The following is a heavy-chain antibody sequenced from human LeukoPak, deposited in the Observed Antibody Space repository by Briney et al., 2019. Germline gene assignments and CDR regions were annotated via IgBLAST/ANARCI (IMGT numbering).Heavy chain of an antibody. D-gene: IGHD3-9*01. V-gene: IGHV1-2*02. Sequence: ASVKVSCKASGYTFTGYYMHWVRQAPGQGLEWMGWINPNSGGTNYAQKFQGGVTMTRDTSISTAYMELSRLRSDDTAVYYCARDNDELRYFDSFDYWGQGNLVTVSS. CDR1: GYTFTGYY. CDR3: ARDNDELRYFDSFDY. CDR2: INPNSGGT. J-gene: IGHJ4*02.